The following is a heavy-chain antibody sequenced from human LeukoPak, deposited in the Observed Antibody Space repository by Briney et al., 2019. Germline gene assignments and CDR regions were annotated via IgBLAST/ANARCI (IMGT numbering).Heavy chain of an antibody. J-gene: IGHJ3*02. CDR3: ARRSPYYDFWSGKNVDAFDI. V-gene: IGHV1-69*13. CDR1: GGTFSSYA. Sequence: PRASVKVSCKASGGTFSSYAISWVRQAPGQGLEWMGGIIPIFGTANYAQKFQGRVTITADESTSTAYMELSGLRSEDTAVYYCARRSPYYDFWSGKNVDAFDIWGQGTMVTVSS. D-gene: IGHD3-3*01. CDR2: IIPIFGTA.